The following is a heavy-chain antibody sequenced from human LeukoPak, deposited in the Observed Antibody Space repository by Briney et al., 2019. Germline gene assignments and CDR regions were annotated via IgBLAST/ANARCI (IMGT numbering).Heavy chain of an antibody. CDR3: ARDHLAAAGSGG. D-gene: IGHD6-13*01. CDR1: GYTFTGYN. Sequence: ASVKVSCKASGYTFTGYNIHWVRQAPGQGLEWMGRINPNSGGTNYAQKFQGRVTMTRDTSLNTAYMEVSRLRSDDTAVYYCARDHLAAAGSGGWGQGTLVTVFS. J-gene: IGHJ4*02. CDR2: INPNSGGT. V-gene: IGHV1-2*06.